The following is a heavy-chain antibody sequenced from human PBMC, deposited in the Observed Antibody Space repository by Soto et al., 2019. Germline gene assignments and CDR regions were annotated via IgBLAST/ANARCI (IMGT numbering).Heavy chain of an antibody. CDR2: IYYSGST. Sequence: SETLSLTCTVSGGSISSSSYYWGWIRQPPGKGLEWIGSIYYSGSTYYNPSLKSRVTISVDTSKNQFSLKLSSVTAADTAVYYCARQSVTTVTTIPFDYWGLGTLVTVSS. CDR3: ARQSVTTVTTIPFDY. D-gene: IGHD4-17*01. J-gene: IGHJ4*02. V-gene: IGHV4-39*01. CDR1: GGSISSSSYY.